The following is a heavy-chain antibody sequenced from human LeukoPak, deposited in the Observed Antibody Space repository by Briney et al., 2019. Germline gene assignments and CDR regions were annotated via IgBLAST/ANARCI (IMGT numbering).Heavy chain of an antibody. D-gene: IGHD4-17*01. CDR1: GFSFSSYW. CDR2: IQQDGSGK. V-gene: IGHV3-7*01. J-gene: IGHJ4*02. CDR3: ARDPGYGDYTSY. Sequence: GGSLRLSCEASGFSFSSYWMIWVRQAPGKGLEWVGNIQQDGSGKEYVDAVKGRFTISRENAKNSLYLQMDSLRAEDTAVYYCARDPGYGDYTSYWGQGTLVAVSS.